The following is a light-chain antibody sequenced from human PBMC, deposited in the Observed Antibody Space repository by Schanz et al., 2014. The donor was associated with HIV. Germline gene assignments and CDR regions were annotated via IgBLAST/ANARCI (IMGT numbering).Light chain of an antibody. CDR1: SNDVGSTNR. V-gene: IGLV2-23*02. J-gene: IGLJ3*02. CDR2: DVS. Sequence: QSALTQPASVSGSPGQSITISCTGTSNDVGSTNRVSWYQQHPDKAPKLMIFDVSNRPSGVANRFSGSKSGNTASLTISGLQAEDEADYYCCSYAGSSTWVFGGGTKLTV. CDR3: CSYAGSSTWV.